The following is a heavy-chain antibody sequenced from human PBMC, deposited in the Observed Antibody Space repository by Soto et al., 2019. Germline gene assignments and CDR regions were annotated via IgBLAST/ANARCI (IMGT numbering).Heavy chain of an antibody. D-gene: IGHD2-15*01. J-gene: IGHJ6*02. CDR3: ARAAGYCSGGSCYSWHYYYGMDV. V-gene: IGHV1-69*02. Sequence: ASVKVSCKASGGTFSSYTISWVRQAPGQGLEWMGRIIPILGIANYAQKFQGRVTITADKSTSTAYMELSSLRSEDTAVYYCARAAGYCSGGSCYSWHYYYGMDVWGQGTTVTVSS. CDR1: GGTFSSYT. CDR2: IIPILGIA.